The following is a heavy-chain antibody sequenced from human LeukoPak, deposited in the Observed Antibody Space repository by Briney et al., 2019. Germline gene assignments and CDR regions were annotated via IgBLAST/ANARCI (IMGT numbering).Heavy chain of an antibody. V-gene: IGHV3-30*18. CDR2: ISYDGSNK. Sequence: GGSLRLSCAASGFTFSSYGMHWVRQAQGKGLEWVAVISYDGSNKYYADSVKGRFTISRDNSKNTLYLQMNSLRAEDTAVYYCAKPPRTTDYYYYYGMDVWGQGTTVTVSS. D-gene: IGHD1-14*01. CDR1: GFTFSSYG. J-gene: IGHJ6*02. CDR3: AKPPRTTDYYYYYGMDV.